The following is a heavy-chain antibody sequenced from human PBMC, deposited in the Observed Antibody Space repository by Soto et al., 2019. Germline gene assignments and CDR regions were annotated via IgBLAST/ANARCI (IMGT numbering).Heavy chain of an antibody. CDR1: GYSFTSYW. D-gene: IGHD2-15*01. Sequence: GESLKISCKGSGYSFTSYWIGWVRQMPGKGLEWMGIIYPGDSDTRYSPSFQGQVTISADKSISTAYLQWSSLKASDTAMYYCARLGRYCSGGSCYNLGWFDPWGQGTLVTVSS. V-gene: IGHV5-51*01. CDR2: IYPGDSDT. J-gene: IGHJ5*02. CDR3: ARLGRYCSGGSCYNLGWFDP.